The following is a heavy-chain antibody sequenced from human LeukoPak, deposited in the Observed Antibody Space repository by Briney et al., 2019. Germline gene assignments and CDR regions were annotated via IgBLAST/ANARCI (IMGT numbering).Heavy chain of an antibody. J-gene: IGHJ4*02. Sequence: GGSKRLCSAASEFSFSNCTLRWDRQAPGQGLEWVSSISGSDGTTYYADPVKGRFTISRDNSKKTLYLQMNSLRAEDTAVYYCAKGGRIQTWLDYWGQGTLVTVSS. V-gene: IGHV3-23*01. D-gene: IGHD5-18*01. CDR2: ISGSDGTT. CDR1: EFSFSNCT. CDR3: AKGGRIQTWLDY.